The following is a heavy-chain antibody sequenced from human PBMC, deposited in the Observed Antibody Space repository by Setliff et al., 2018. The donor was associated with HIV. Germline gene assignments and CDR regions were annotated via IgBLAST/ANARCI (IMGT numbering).Heavy chain of an antibody. V-gene: IGHV4-34*01. CDR3: ASAKYNSGWLRPPHYFDN. J-gene: IGHJ4*02. CDR1: GGSLSGYY. Sequence: SETLSLTCAVYGGSLSGYYWRWIRQPPGKGLEWIGDVSHTGSTNYNPSLKSRITISVDTSKNQFSLNLSSVPAADTAVYYCASAKYNSGWLRPPHYFDNWGQGALVTVSS. CDR2: VSHTGST. D-gene: IGHD6-19*01.